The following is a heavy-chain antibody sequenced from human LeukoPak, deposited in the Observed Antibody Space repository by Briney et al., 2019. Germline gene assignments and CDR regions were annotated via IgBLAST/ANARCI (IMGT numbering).Heavy chain of an antibody. CDR1: GFTFDDYT. J-gene: IGHJ4*02. CDR2: ISWNSGSI. D-gene: IGHD4-17*01. CDR3: AKDVNGLRSFDY. V-gene: IGHV3-9*01. Sequence: PGGSLRLSCAASGFTFDDYTMHWVRHAPGKGLERVSRISWNSGSIRYADSVKGRFTISRDNAKNSLYLQMNSLRAEDTALYYCAKDVNGLRSFDYWGQGTLVTVSS.